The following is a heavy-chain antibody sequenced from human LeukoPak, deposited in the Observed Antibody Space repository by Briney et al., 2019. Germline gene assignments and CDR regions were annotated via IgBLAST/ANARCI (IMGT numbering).Heavy chain of an antibody. D-gene: IGHD2-2*01. J-gene: IGHJ3*02. CDR1: GGSFSGYY. Sequence: PSETLSLTCAVYGGSFSGYYWSWIRQPPGKGLEWIGEINHSGSTNYNPSLKSRVTISVDTSKNQFSLKLSSVTAADTAVYYCASLRLGYCNSTSRYDAFDIWGQGTMVTVSS. CDR3: ASLRLGYCNSTSRYDAFDI. V-gene: IGHV4-34*01. CDR2: INHSGST.